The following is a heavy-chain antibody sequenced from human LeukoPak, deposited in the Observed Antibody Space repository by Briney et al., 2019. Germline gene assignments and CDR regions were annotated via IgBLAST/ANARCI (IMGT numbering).Heavy chain of an antibody. CDR3: ARDPLDISRWTNAFDI. V-gene: IGHV3-66*03. D-gene: IGHD5-12*01. J-gene: IGHJ3*02. CDR2: IYSDNT. CDR1: GFTLSSNS. Sequence: SGGSLRLSCTVSGFTLSSNSMSWVRQAPGKGLEWVSFIYSDNTHYSDSVKGRFTISRDNSKSTLHLQMNGLRAEDTAVYYCARDPLDISRWTNAFDIWGQGTTVIVS.